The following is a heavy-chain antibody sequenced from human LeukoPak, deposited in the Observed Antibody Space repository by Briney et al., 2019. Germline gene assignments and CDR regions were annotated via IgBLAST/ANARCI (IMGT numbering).Heavy chain of an antibody. D-gene: IGHD5-12*01. CDR1: GGSISSGGYY. Sequence: SQTLSLTCTVSGGSISSGGYYWSWIRQHPGKGLEWIGYIYYSGSTYYNPPLKSRVTISVDTSKNQFSLKLSSVTAADTAVYYCARDGRSGYDYWFDPWGQGTLVTVSS. CDR2: IYYSGST. CDR3: ARDGRSGYDYWFDP. J-gene: IGHJ5*02. V-gene: IGHV4-31*03.